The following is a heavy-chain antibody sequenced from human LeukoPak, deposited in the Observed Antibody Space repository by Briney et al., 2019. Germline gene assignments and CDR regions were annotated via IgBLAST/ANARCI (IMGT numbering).Heavy chain of an antibody. D-gene: IGHD3-22*01. J-gene: IGHJ3*02. CDR3: ARDYYDSRGEAVDI. CDR2: IYYSGNT. Sequence: PSETLSLTCTVSGGSISSHYWSWIRQPPGKGLEWIGYIYYSGNTNYNPALKSRPTISVDTSKNQFSLRLTSVTAADTAMYYCARDYYDSRGEAVDIWGQGTMVTVSS. CDR1: GGSISSHY. V-gene: IGHV4-59*11.